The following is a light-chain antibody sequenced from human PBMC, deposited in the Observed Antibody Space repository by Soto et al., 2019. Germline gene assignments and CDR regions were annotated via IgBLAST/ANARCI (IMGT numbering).Light chain of an antibody. CDR3: QQSYTPPIT. CDR1: QTISTY. CDR2: AAS. V-gene: IGKV1-39*01. J-gene: IGKJ5*01. Sequence: DIQMTQSPSSLSAPVGDRVTITCRASQTISTYLNWYQQRPGKAPKLLIYAASSLQSGVPSRFSGNGSGTDFTLTISSLQPEDFATYYFQQSYTPPITFGQGTRLEIK.